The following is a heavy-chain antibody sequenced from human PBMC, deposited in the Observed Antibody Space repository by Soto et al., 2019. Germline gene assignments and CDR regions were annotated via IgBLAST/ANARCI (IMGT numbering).Heavy chain of an antibody. CDR2: ISHDGGTT. Sequence: QVQLVESGGGVVQPGRSLRLSCAASGFTFSSYALHWVRQAPGEGLEWVAVISHDGGTTHYADSVKGRFTISRDNSKSTVHLQMNSLRPEDTAVYHCARDREPNSWSQLADYWGQGTLVTVSS. CDR3: ARDREPNSWSQLADY. J-gene: IGHJ4*02. D-gene: IGHD6-13*01. V-gene: IGHV3-30-3*01. CDR1: GFTFSSYA.